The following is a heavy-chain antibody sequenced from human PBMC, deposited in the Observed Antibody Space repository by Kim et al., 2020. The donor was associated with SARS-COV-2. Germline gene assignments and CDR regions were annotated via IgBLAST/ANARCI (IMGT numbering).Heavy chain of an antibody. CDR1: GFTFSSYD. J-gene: IGHJ3*02. CDR2: IGTAGDT. Sequence: GGSLRLSCAASGFTFSSYDMHWVRQAPGKGLEWVSAIGTAGDTYYTGSVKGSLTISRENAKNSWYLQMNSLRAGDTAVYYCARALLWGDAFDIWGQGTMGTVSS. V-gene: IGHV3-13*01. D-gene: IGHD3-10*01. CDR3: ARALLWGDAFDI.